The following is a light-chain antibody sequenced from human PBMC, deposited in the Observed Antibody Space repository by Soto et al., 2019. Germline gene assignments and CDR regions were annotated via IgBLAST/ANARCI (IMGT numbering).Light chain of an antibody. CDR1: SSDVGGYDY. CDR3: CSYAGNYTLL. CDR2: DVS. J-gene: IGLJ2*01. V-gene: IGLV2-11*01. Sequence: QSALTQPRSVSGSPGQSVTISCTGTSSDVGGYDYVSWYQQHPGKAPKLMIYDVSKRPSGVPDRFSGSKSGNTASLTISGLQAEHEAEYYCCSYAGNYTLLFGGGTKLTVL.